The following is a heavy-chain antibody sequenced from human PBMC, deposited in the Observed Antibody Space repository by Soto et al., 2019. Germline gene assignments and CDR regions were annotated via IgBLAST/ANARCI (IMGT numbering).Heavy chain of an antibody. CDR2: IYYSGST. J-gene: IGHJ4*02. V-gene: IGHV4-39*01. D-gene: IGHD6-19*01. CDR3: ARRTVNIRTFYSGLKTHCFDY. Sequence: TSETLSLTCAVSGDSMSSSDYYWGWIRQPPGKGLEWIGSIYYSGSTYYNPFLQSRVAISVDTSKNQFSLKLKSVTAADTAIYYCARRTVNIRTFYSGLKTHCFDYWGQGAPVTVSS. CDR1: GDSMSSSDYY.